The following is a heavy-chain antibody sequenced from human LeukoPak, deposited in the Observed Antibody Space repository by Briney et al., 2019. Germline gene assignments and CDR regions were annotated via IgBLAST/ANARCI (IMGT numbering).Heavy chain of an antibody. J-gene: IGHJ6*02. CDR1: GGSFSGYY. V-gene: IGHV4-4*07. Sequence: SETLSLTCAVYGGSFSGYYWSWIRQPAGKGLEWIGRIYTSGSTNYNPSLKSRVTMSVDTSKNQFSLKLSSVTAADTAVYFCARDRHGNDNYSYYYDMDVWGPGTTVTVSS. CDR3: ARDRHGNDNYSYYYDMDV. CDR2: IYTSGST. D-gene: IGHD1-1*01.